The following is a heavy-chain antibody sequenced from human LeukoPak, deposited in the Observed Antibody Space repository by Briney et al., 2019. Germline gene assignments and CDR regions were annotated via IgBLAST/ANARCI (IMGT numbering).Heavy chain of an antibody. CDR2: ISETSSHT. D-gene: IGHD2-21*01. V-gene: IGHV3-21*01. J-gene: IGHJ4*02. CDR3: ASPIGGDDFDY. CDR1: GFTFSSNA. Sequence: ALRLSYEVSGFTFSSNAMTWVRQAAGQGLEWVSSISETSSHTFYADSVKGRFAISRDNAKNSLYLKMNSLRAEDTAVYYCASPIGGDDFDYWGQGTLVTVSS.